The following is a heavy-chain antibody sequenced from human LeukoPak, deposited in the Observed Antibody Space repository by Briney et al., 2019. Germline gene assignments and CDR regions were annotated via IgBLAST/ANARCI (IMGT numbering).Heavy chain of an antibody. D-gene: IGHD3-10*01. V-gene: IGHV3-30*03. Sequence: GRSLRLSCAASAFTVSSYGMHWVRQAPGKGLEWVAVISYDGSNKYYADSVKGRFTISRDNSKNTLYLQMNSPRAEDTAVYYCARDGHVLLWFGELWFDYWGQGTLVTVSS. CDR3: ARDGHVLLWFGELWFDY. CDR2: ISYDGSNK. CDR1: AFTVSSYG. J-gene: IGHJ4*02.